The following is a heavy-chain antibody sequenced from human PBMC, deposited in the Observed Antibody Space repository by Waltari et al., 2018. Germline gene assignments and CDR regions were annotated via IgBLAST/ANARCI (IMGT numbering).Heavy chain of an antibody. Sequence: QVQLQQWGAGLLKPSETLSLTCAVYGGSFRGYYWSWIRQPPGKGLEWIGEINHSGSTNYNPSLKSRVTISVDTSKNQFSLKLSSVTAADTAVYYCARRAAGPGEFDYWGQGTLVTVSS. J-gene: IGHJ4*02. CDR2: INHSGST. CDR3: ARRAAGPGEFDY. CDR1: GGSFRGYY. V-gene: IGHV4-34*01. D-gene: IGHD6-13*01.